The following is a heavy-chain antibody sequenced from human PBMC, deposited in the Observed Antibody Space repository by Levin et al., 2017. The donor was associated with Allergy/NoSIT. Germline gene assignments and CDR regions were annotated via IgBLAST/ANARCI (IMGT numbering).Heavy chain of an antibody. CDR1: GFTFSTYA. J-gene: IGHJ4*02. CDR3: TKDDGTAYYSFDS. CDR2: VSDGGDYT. Sequence: GGSLRLSCAASGFTFSTYAMNWVRQAPGQGLEWVASVSDGGDYTFYADSVRRRFTISRDNSKNTLYLQMNSLRAGDTALYFCTKDDGTAYYSFDSWGQGTLVTVSS. D-gene: IGHD1-26*01. V-gene: IGHV3-23*01.